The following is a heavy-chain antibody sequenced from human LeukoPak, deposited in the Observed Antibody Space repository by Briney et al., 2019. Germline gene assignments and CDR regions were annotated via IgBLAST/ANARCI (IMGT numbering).Heavy chain of an antibody. D-gene: IGHD6-6*01. CDR2: IISGGTT. Sequence: GGSLRLSCAASGFTFSSYAMTWVRQAPGKGLEWVSGIISGGTTYYADSVRGRFIISRDNSKNTLYLQMNSLRAEDTAVYYCAKERRVQPKFFDSWGQGTLVTVSS. V-gene: IGHV3-23*01. J-gene: IGHJ4*02. CDR3: AKERRVQPKFFDS. CDR1: GFTFSSYA.